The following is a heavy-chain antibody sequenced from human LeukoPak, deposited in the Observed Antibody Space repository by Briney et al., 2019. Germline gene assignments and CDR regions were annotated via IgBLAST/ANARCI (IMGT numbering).Heavy chain of an antibody. CDR3: ARYTGYCSGGSCFIGAIDI. CDR1: GFTFSDYY. D-gene: IGHD2-15*01. J-gene: IGHJ3*02. V-gene: IGHV3-11*06. Sequence: GGSLRLSCAASGFTFSDYYMSWIRQAPGKGLEWVSYISSSSSYINYADSVKGRFTISRDNAKNSLSLQMNSLRAEDTAVYYCARYTGYCSGGSCFIGAIDIWGQGTVVTVSS. CDR2: ISSSSSYI.